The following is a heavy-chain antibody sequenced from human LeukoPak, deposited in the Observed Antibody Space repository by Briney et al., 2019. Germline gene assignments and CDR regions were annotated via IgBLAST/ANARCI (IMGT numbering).Heavy chain of an antibody. CDR3: ARVGGAARPYYFDY. CDR2: IILIFGTA. V-gene: IGHV1-69*13. CDR1: GGTFSSYA. J-gene: IGHJ4*02. Sequence: GASVKVSCKASGGTFSSYAISWVRQAPGQGLEWMGGIILIFGTANYAQKFQGRVTITADESTSTAYMELSSLRSEDTAVYYCARVGGAARPYYFDYWGQGTLVTVSS. D-gene: IGHD6-6*01.